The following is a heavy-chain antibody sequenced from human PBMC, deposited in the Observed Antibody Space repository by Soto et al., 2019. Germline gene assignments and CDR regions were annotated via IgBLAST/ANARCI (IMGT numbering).Heavy chain of an antibody. D-gene: IGHD3-10*01. CDR2: LWYDESLT. Sequence: HVQLVESGGGVVQPGRSLRLSCAASGFTFNTYGMHWVRRAPGKGLEWVAVLWYDESLTYYADSVKGRFTVSRDNSRSTLYLQMNSLRPEDTAVYYCARATYGSGRFDSWGQGTLVTVSS. J-gene: IGHJ4*02. CDR3: ARATYGSGRFDS. V-gene: IGHV3-33*01. CDR1: GFTFNTYG.